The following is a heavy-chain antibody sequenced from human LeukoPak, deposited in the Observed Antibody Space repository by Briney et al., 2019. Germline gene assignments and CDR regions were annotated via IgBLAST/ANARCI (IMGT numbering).Heavy chain of an antibody. V-gene: IGHV4-4*07. CDR3: ARDSASTIFGVVRGAGFDY. D-gene: IGHD3-3*01. J-gene: IGHJ4*02. CDR2: IYTSGST. CDR1: GGSTSSYY. Sequence: KPSETLSLTCTVSGGSTSSYYWSWIRQPAGKGLEWIGRIYTSGSTNYNPSLKSRVTMSVDTSKNQFSLKLSSVTAADTAVYYCARDSASTIFGVVRGAGFDYWGQGTLVTVSS.